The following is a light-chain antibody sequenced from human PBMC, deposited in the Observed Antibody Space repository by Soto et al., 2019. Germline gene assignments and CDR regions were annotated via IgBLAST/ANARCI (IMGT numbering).Light chain of an antibody. CDR2: DAS. J-gene: IGKJ1*01. V-gene: IGKV1-5*01. CDR3: QQYNSYSWT. Sequence: DIQMTQSPSTLSASVGDRVTITCRASQSISSWLAWYQQKPGKAPKLLIYDASSLESGVPSRFSCSGSGTEFTLTISSLQPDDFATYYCQQYNSYSWTFGRGTKVEIK. CDR1: QSISSW.